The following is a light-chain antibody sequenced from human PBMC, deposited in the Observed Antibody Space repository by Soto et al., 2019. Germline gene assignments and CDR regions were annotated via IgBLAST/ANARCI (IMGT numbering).Light chain of an antibody. CDR1: TGGVTSGYY. V-gene: IGLV7-43*01. CDR2: STS. J-gene: IGLJ2*01. Sequence: QAVVTQEPSLTVSPGGTVTLTCASRTGGVTSGYYPNWFQQKLGQAPRSLIYSTSSKHSSTPARLSGSLLGGKAGRTLSGGQDEDGADYYCLLFYGGALVFGGGTKLTVL. CDR3: LLFYGGALV.